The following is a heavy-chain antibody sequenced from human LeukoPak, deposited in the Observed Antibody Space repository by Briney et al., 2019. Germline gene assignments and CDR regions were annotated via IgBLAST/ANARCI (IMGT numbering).Heavy chain of an antibody. D-gene: IGHD4-23*01. V-gene: IGHV3-23*01. CDR3: AKDPQAYGGYHFDY. J-gene: IGHJ4*02. Sequence: GGSLRLSCAASGFTFSSYSMSWVRQAPGKGLEWISTISSRSDGPYYADSVKGRFTVSRDNSKNTLYLQINSLRAEDTALYYCAKDPQAYGGYHFDYWGQGTLVTVSS. CDR1: GFTFSSYS. CDR2: ISSRSDGP.